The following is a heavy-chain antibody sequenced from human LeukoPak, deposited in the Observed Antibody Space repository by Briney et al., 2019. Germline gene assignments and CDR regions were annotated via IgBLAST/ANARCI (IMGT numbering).Heavy chain of an antibody. CDR1: GFIFSSYG. V-gene: IGHV3-72*01. CDR2: SRNKARSYTT. J-gene: IGHJ4*02. Sequence: GGSLRLSCAASGFIFSSYGMHWVRQAPGKGLEWVGRSRNKARSYTTSYAASVKGRFTISRDDSKKSVDLQMSSLKSEDTAVYYCARVKKENGGTTNFDYWGQGTLVTVSS. D-gene: IGHD1-1*01. CDR3: ARVKKENGGTTNFDY.